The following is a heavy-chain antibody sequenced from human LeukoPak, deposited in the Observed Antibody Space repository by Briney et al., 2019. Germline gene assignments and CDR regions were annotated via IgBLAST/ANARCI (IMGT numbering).Heavy chain of an antibody. CDR2: ISYDGSNK. J-gene: IGHJ4*02. Sequence: PGGSLRLSCAASGFTFSSYAMHWVRQAPGKGLEWVAVISYDGSNKYYADSVKGRFTISRDNSKNTLYLQMNSLRAEDTAVYYCAREWEEDTAFDYWGQGTLVTVSS. CDR1: GFTFSSYA. D-gene: IGHD5-18*01. CDR3: AREWEEDTAFDY. V-gene: IGHV3-30*04.